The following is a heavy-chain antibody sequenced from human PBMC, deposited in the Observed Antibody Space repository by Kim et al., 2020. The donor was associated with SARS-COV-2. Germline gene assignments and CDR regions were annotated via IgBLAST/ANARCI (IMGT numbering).Heavy chain of an antibody. V-gene: IGHV3-33*01. CDR3: ARFTGSSSEGSLDI. CDR1: GFTFGNHA. D-gene: IGHD2-15*01. CDR2: IWYGGTKK. J-gene: IGHJ3*02. Sequence: GGSLRLSCAASGFTFGNHAMHWVRQAPGQGLEWVAVIWYGGTKKHYADSVQGRFTISRDNSKNTLYLQMDSLRADDTAVYYCARFTGSSSEGSLDIWGQGARVTVSS.